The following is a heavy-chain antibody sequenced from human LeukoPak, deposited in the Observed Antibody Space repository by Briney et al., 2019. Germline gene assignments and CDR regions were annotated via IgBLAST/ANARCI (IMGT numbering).Heavy chain of an antibody. CDR1: GFTFSSYG. CDR3: AKGGVVPAAFDY. V-gene: IGHV3-30*18. D-gene: IGHD2-2*01. J-gene: IGHJ4*02. Sequence: GGSLRLSCAAPGFTFSSYGMHWVRQAPGKGLEWVAVISYDGSNKYYADSVKGRFTISRDNSKNTLYLQMNSLRAEDTAVYYCAKGGVVPAAFDYWGQGTLVTVSS. CDR2: ISYDGSNK.